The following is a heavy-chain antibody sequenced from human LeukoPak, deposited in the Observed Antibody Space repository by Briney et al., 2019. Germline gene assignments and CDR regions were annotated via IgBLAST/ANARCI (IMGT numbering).Heavy chain of an antibody. Sequence: GASVKVSCKASGGTFSSYAISWVRQAPGQGLEWMGGIIPIFGTANYAQKFQGRVTITADESTNTAYMELSSLRSEDTAVYYCARGGSTSCCPRTTREYYYYGMDVWGKGTTVTVSS. CDR2: IIPIFGTA. J-gene: IGHJ6*04. CDR1: GGTFSSYA. D-gene: IGHD2-2*01. V-gene: IGHV1-69*13. CDR3: ARGGSTSCCPRTTREYYYYGMDV.